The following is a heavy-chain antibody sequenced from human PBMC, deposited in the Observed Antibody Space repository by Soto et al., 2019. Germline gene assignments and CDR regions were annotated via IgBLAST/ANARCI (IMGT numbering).Heavy chain of an antibody. CDR3: ARERRDFWSGVVTDP. J-gene: IGHJ5*02. CDR2: INHSGST. Sequence: SETLFLTCAVYGGSFSGYYWSWIRQPPGKGLEWIGEINHSGSTNYNPSLKSRVTISVDTSKNQFSLKLSSVTAADTAVYYCARERRDFWSGVVTDPWGQGTLVTVSS. CDR1: GGSFSGYY. D-gene: IGHD3-3*01. V-gene: IGHV4-34*01.